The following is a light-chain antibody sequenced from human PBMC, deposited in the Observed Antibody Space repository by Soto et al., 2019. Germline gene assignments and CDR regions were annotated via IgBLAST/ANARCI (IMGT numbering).Light chain of an antibody. V-gene: IGLV2-14*01. Sequence: ALTQPASVSGYPGQAITISCTGTSSDVGGYNYVSWYQQHPGKAPKLMIYDVSNRPSGVSNRFSGSKSGNTASLTISGLQAEDEADYYRSSYTSSSTLVFGTGTKVTVL. CDR2: DVS. J-gene: IGLJ1*01. CDR1: SSDVGGYNY. CDR3: SSYTSSSTLV.